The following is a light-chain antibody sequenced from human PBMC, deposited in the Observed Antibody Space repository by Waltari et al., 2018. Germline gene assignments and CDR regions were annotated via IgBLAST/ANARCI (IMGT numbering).Light chain of an antibody. Sequence: QSALTQPASVSGSPGQAITISCTGTSSDIGRYNYVSWYQQHPGKAPKLVISEVSNRPSGVSNRCSGSKSGNTASLTISGLQAEDGAHYYCSSYTNSGNVVVGGGTKLTVL. CDR2: EVS. J-gene: IGLJ2*01. CDR1: SSDIGRYNY. CDR3: SSYTNSGNVV. V-gene: IGLV2-14*01.